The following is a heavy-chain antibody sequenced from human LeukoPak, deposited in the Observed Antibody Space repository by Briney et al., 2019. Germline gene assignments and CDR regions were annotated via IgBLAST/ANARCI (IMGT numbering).Heavy chain of an antibody. CDR2: VYYSENT. CDR1: VGSISGYY. J-gene: IGHJ4*02. CDR3: TRRVAITGPPKAYLDY. V-gene: IGHV4-59*08. Sequence: PSETLSLTCSVSVGSISGYYWSWIRHPPGKELEWIGHVYYSENTKYNPSLESRVTISLDTSKNQISLSLNSAASADTARHFCTRRVAITGPPKAYLDYWGQGILLTVSS. D-gene: IGHD1-20*01.